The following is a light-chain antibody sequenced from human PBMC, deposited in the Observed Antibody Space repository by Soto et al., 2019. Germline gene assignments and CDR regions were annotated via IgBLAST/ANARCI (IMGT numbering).Light chain of an antibody. CDR3: SSYTSSSTYV. Sequence: QSALTQPASVSGSPGQSITISCTGTSTDIGRYNYVSWYQQHPGKAPKLMIYDVSNRPSGVSNRFSGSKSGNTASLTISGLLTEDEADYYCSSYTSSSTYVFGTGTKLTGL. CDR2: DVS. CDR1: STDIGRYNY. J-gene: IGLJ1*01. V-gene: IGLV2-14*01.